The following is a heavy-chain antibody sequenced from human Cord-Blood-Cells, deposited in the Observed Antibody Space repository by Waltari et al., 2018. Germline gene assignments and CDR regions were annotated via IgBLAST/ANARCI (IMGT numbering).Heavy chain of an antibody. Sequence: QVQLVESGGGVVQPGRSRRLSCAASGFTFSSYAMHWVRQAPGKGLEWVAVISYDGSNKYYADSVKGRFTISRDNSKNTLYLQMNSLRAEDTAVYYCARAGYDSSGYYFDYWGQGTLVTVSS. J-gene: IGHJ4*02. CDR2: ISYDGSNK. CDR1: GFTFSSYA. V-gene: IGHV3-30*04. CDR3: ARAGYDSSGYYFDY. D-gene: IGHD3-22*01.